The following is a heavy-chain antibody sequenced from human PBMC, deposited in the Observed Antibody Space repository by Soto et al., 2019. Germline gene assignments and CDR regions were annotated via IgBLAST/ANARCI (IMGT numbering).Heavy chain of an antibody. Sequence: PSETLSLTCTVSGGSISSYYRSWIRQPPGKGLEWIGYIYYSGSTNYNPSLKSRVTISVDTSKDQFSLKLSSVTAADTAVYYCARGRSGLVNFDYWGQGTLVTVSS. CDR2: IYYSGST. J-gene: IGHJ4*02. CDR1: GGSISSYY. D-gene: IGHD3-10*01. V-gene: IGHV4-59*01. CDR3: ARGRSGLVNFDY.